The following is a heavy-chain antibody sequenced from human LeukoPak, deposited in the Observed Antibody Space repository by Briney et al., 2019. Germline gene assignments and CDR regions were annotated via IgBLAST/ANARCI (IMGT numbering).Heavy chain of an antibody. D-gene: IGHD5-18*01. V-gene: IGHV5-10-1*01. CDR3: ARLRENEALVVQ. J-gene: IGHJ4*02. CDR2: TDTSDSYT. Sequence: GESLTISCKGSGYRFTSYWITWVRQIPGKGLDWMGRTDTSDSYTNYSPSFQDNVTISADKSSSAVYLQWNRLYATDTARYDCARLRENEALVVQWGQGTLVTVSS. CDR1: GYRFTSYW.